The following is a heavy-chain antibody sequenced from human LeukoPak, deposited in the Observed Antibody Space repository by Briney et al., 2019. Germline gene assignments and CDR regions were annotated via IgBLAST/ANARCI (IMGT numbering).Heavy chain of an antibody. V-gene: IGHV4-59*05. CDR1: GGSISSYY. CDR2: IYYSGST. Sequence: SETLSLTCTVSGGSISSYYWSWIRQPPGKGLEWIGSIYYSGSTYYNPSLKSRVTISVDTSKNQFSLKLSSVTAADTAVYYCARQGSSGWYPYYYGMDVWGQGTTVTVSS. D-gene: IGHD6-19*01. CDR3: ARQGSSGWYPYYYGMDV. J-gene: IGHJ6*02.